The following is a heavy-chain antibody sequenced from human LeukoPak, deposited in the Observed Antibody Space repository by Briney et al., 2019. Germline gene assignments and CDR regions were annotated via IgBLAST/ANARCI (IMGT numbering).Heavy chain of an antibody. CDR2: IYYSGST. Sequence: PGGSLRLSCAASGFTFSSYSMNWVRQPPGKELEWIGSIYYSGSTYYNPSLKSRVTISVDTSKNQFSVKLSSVTAADTAVYYCARSIRGYSSGWYYFDYWGQGTLVTVSS. J-gene: IGHJ4*02. V-gene: IGHV4-39*07. CDR1: GFTFSSYS. CDR3: ARSIRGYSSGWYYFDY. D-gene: IGHD6-19*01.